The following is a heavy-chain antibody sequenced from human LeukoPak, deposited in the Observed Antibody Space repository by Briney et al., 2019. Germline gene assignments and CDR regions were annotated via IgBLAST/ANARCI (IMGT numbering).Heavy chain of an antibody. V-gene: IGHV3-23*01. D-gene: IGHD2-2*02. J-gene: IGHJ4*02. CDR3: ATQRYCSSTSCYNFDY. CDR2: ISGSGYST. Sequence: GGSPRLSCAASGFTFNSYAMSWVRQAPGKGLEWVSAISGSGYSTYYADSVRGRFTISRDNSKNTLYLQMNSLRAEDTAVYYCATQRYCSSTSCYNFDYWGQGTLVTVSS. CDR1: GFTFNSYA.